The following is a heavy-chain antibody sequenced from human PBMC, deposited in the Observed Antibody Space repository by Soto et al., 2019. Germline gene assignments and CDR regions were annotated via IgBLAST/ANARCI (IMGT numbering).Heavy chain of an antibody. Sequence: PSETLSLTCAVYGGSFSCYYWSWIRQAPGKGLEWIGEINHSGSTNYNPSLKSRLTMSVDKSKNQFSLRLSSVTAADMAVYYCARAVAPYFGTWFDPSGQGILVTVSS. CDR2: INHSGST. CDR3: ARAVAPYFGTWFDP. V-gene: IGHV4-34*01. J-gene: IGHJ5*02. D-gene: IGHD3-10*01. CDR1: GGSFSCYY.